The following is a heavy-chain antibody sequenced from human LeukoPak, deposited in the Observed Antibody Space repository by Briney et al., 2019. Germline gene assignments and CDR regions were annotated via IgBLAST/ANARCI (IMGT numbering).Heavy chain of an antibody. Sequence: GGSLRLSCAASGFTFSSYAMSWVRQAPGKGLEWVSAISGSGGSTYYADSVKGRFTISRDNSKNTLYLQMNSLRAEDTAVYYCAKVRVLLWFGDQGNFDYWGQGTLVTVSS. J-gene: IGHJ4*02. CDR3: AKVRVLLWFGDQGNFDY. CDR1: GFTFSSYA. V-gene: IGHV3-23*01. CDR2: ISGSGGST. D-gene: IGHD3-10*01.